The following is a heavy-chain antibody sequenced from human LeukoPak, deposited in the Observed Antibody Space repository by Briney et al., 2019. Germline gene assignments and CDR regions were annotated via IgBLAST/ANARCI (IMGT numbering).Heavy chain of an antibody. CDR2: IFPGDSDT. Sequence: PGESLKISCKASGYRFTTNWIGWVRQMPGQGLEWMGIIFPGDSDTRYSPSFQGQVTISAVKSISTAYLQWRSLKASDTAVYYCAKSSYRGAIAAAGVDYWGQGTLVTVSS. D-gene: IGHD6-13*01. J-gene: IGHJ4*02. CDR3: AKSSYRGAIAAAGVDY. CDR1: GYRFTTNW. V-gene: IGHV5-51*01.